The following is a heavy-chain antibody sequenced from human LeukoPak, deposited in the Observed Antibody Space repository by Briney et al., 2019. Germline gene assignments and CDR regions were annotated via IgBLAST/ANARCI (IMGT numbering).Heavy chain of an antibody. CDR3: AGYYYDSSGYVH. Sequence: GGSLRLSCVASGFMFRSFWMNWVRQAPGKGLEWVSSISSTSSYIYYADSVKGRFTISRDNAKNSLYLQMNSLRAEDTAVYYCAGYYYDSSGYVHWGQGTLVTVSS. CDR1: GFMFRSFW. CDR2: ISSTSSYI. D-gene: IGHD3-22*01. J-gene: IGHJ4*02. V-gene: IGHV3-21*01.